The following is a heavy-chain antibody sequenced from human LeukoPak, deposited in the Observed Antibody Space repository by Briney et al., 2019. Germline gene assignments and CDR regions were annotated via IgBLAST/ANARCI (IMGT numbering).Heavy chain of an antibody. CDR1: GGTFSSYA. D-gene: IGHD2-15*01. Sequence: ASVKVSCKASGGTFSSYAISWERQAPGQGLEWMGGIIPIFGTANYAQKFQGRVTITADESTSTAYMELSSLRSEDTAVYYCASQYCSGGSCYHRFDYWGQGTLVTVSS. CDR3: ASQYCSGGSCYHRFDY. CDR2: IIPIFGTA. J-gene: IGHJ4*02. V-gene: IGHV1-69*01.